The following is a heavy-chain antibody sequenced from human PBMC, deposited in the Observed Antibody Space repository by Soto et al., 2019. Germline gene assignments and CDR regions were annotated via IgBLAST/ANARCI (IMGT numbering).Heavy chain of an antibody. CDR2: IIPIFGTA. D-gene: IGHD6-13*01. Sequence: QVQLVQSGAEVKKPGSSVKVSCKASGGTFSSYAISWVRQAPGQGLEWMGGIIPIFGTANYAQKFQGRVTITADESTSTAYMELSSLRSEDTAVYYGARDRTAAGTAYYYYGMDVWGQGTTVTVSS. V-gene: IGHV1-69*01. CDR1: GGTFSSYA. J-gene: IGHJ6*02. CDR3: ARDRTAAGTAYYYYGMDV.